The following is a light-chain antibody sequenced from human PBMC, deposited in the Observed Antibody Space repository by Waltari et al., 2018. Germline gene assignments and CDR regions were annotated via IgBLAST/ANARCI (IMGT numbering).Light chain of an antibody. CDR1: SGHSSNV. V-gene: IGLV4-69*01. Sequence: QLVLTQSPSASASLGASVKLTCTLSSGHSSNVIAWHQQQPEKGPRYLMKVNSDDSHSKGDEIPGRFSGSSSGAGRYLTISSLQSEDEADYYCQTGGHGTWVFGGGTMLTV. CDR3: QTGGHGTWV. J-gene: IGLJ3*02. CDR2: VNSDDSH.